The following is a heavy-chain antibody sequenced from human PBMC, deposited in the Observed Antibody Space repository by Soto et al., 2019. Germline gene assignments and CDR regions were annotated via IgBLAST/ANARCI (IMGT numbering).Heavy chain of an antibody. J-gene: IGHJ6*02. V-gene: IGHV3-73*01. CDR2: IRSKANSYAT. Sequence: PGESLKISCAASWFTFSGSAMHWVRQASGKGLEWVGRIRSKANSYATAYAASVKGRFTISRDDSKNTAYLQMNSLKTEDTAVYYCTRQLAARPKYYYYYYGMDVWGQGTTVTVSS. D-gene: IGHD6-6*01. CDR1: WFTFSGSA. CDR3: TRQLAARPKYYYYYYGMDV.